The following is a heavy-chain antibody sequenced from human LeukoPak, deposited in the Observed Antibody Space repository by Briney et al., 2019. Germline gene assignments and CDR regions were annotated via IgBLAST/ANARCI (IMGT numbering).Heavy chain of an antibody. Sequence: SETLSLTCTVSGGSISGSYWNWIRQPPGKGLEWIGYIHYSGNTNYNPSLKSRVTISVDTSKNQFSLKLSSVTAADTAVYYCARDPVDQPYWFFDLWGRGTLVTVSS. J-gene: IGHJ2*01. V-gene: IGHV4-59*01. CDR2: IHYSGNT. CDR3: ARDPVDQPYWFFDL. CDR1: GGSISGSY.